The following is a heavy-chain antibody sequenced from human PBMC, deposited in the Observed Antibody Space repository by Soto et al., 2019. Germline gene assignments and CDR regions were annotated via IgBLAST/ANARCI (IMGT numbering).Heavy chain of an antibody. J-gene: IGHJ6*02. D-gene: IGHD5-12*01. CDR3: ARGSTTHYYYYGMDV. V-gene: IGHV3-30-3*01. CDR1: GFIFRSYA. Sequence: GGSLRLSCAASGFIFRSYAIHWVRQAPGKGLEWGAGKSYDGSNKYYADSVKGRFTISRDNSKNTVYLQMNSLRAEDTAVFSCARGSTTHYYYYGMDVWGQGTTVTVSS. CDR2: KSYDGSNK.